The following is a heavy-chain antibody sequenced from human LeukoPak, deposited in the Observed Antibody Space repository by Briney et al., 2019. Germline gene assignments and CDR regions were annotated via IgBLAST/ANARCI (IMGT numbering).Heavy chain of an antibody. CDR3: ARRLGLRWDLQAFDI. CDR2: INPSGGST. D-gene: IGHD4-23*01. CDR1: GYTFTGYY. J-gene: IGHJ3*02. Sequence: GASVKVSCKASGYTFTGYYMHWVRQAPGQGLEWMGIINPSGGSTSYAQKFQGRVTMTRDMSTSTVYIELSSLRSEDTAVYYCARRLGLRWDLQAFDIWGQGTMVTVSS. V-gene: IGHV1-46*01.